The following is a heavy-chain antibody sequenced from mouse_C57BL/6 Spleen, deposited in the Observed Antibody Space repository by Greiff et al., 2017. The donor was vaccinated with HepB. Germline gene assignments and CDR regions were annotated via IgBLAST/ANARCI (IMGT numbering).Heavy chain of an antibody. D-gene: IGHD2-4*01. CDR1: GFTFSDYG. CDR3: ARSYDYVFDD. J-gene: IGHJ2*01. V-gene: IGHV5-17*01. CDR2: ISSGSSTI. Sequence: EVQRVESGGGLVKPGGSLKLSCAASGFTFSDYGMHWVRQAPEKGLEWVAYISSGSSTIYYADTVKGRFTISRDNAKNNLFLQMTSLRSEDTAMYYCARSYDYVFDDWGQGTTLTVSS.